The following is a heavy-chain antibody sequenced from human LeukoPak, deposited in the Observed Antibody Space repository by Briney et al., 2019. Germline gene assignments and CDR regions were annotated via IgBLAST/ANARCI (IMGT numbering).Heavy chain of an antibody. J-gene: IGHJ4*02. CDR1: GFTFDDHC. V-gene: IGHV3-20*04. CDR2: INWNGGST. D-gene: IGHD3-9*01. Sequence: PGGSLRLSCEASGFTFDDHCMHWVRQAPGKGLEWVSGINWNGGSTGYADSVKGRFTISRHNAKNSLYLQMNSLRAEDTALYYCVRAKRYFDWLPHYWGQGTLVTVSS. CDR3: VRAKRYFDWLPHY.